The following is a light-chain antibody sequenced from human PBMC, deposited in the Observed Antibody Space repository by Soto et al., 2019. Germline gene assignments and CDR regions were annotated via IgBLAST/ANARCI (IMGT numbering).Light chain of an antibody. V-gene: IGLV2-14*01. Sequence: QLVLTQPASVSGSPGQSIAISCTGTSSDVGGYNYVSWYQQHPGKAPKLMIYDVNNRPSGVSNRFSGSKSGNTASLTISGLQAEDEADYYCSSYTTSSTDVFGTGTKVTVL. J-gene: IGLJ1*01. CDR1: SSDVGGYNY. CDR2: DVN. CDR3: SSYTTSSTDV.